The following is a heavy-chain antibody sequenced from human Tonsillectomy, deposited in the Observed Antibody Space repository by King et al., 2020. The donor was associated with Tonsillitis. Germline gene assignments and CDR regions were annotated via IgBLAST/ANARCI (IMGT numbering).Heavy chain of an antibody. J-gene: IGHJ4*02. CDR1: GFTFSNAW. CDR3: TTDPQNTLTYYDFWSGYYDPYYCDY. V-gene: IGHV3-15*01. D-gene: IGHD3-3*01. Sequence: QLVQSGGGLVKPGGSLRLSCAASGFTFSNAWMSWFLQAPGKGLEWVGRIKSKTDGGTTDYAAPVKGRFTISRDDSKNTLYLQMNSLKTEDTAVYYCTTDPQNTLTYYDFWSGYYDPYYCDYWGQGTLVTVSS. CDR2: IKSKTDGGTT.